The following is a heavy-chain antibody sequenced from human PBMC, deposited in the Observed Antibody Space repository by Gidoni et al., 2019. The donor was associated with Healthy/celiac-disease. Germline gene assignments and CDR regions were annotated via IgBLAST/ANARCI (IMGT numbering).Heavy chain of an antibody. J-gene: IGHJ4*02. CDR2: INHSGST. D-gene: IGHD5-12*01. V-gene: IGHV4-34*01. Sequence: QVQLQQWGAGLLKPSETLSLTCAVYGGSFSGYYWSWIRKPPGKGLEWIGEINHSGSTNYNPSLKSRVTISVDTSKNQFSLKLSSVTAADTAVYYCARRKVRLATIPRHFDYWGQGTLVTVSS. CDR3: ARRKVRLATIPRHFDY. CDR1: GGSFSGYY.